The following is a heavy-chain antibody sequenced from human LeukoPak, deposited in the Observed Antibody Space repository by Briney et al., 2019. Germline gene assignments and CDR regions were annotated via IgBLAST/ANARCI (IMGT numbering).Heavy chain of an antibody. CDR3: ARYGGNSGFDY. Sequence: SETLPLTCAVSSGSISTSNYYWGWVRQPPGKALEWIGNIFYSGSTYYSPSLKSRVTISLDTSKNQFSLKLSSVTAADTAVYYCARYGGNSGFDYWGQGTLVTVSS. J-gene: IGHJ4*02. V-gene: IGHV4-39*07. CDR2: IFYSGST. D-gene: IGHD4-23*01. CDR1: SGSISTSNYY.